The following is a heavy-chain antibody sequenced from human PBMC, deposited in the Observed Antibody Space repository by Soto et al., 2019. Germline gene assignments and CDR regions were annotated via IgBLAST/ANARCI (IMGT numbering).Heavy chain of an antibody. V-gene: IGHV1-46*01. J-gene: IGHJ6*02. Sequence: ASVKVSCKASGYTFTNYHMHWMRQAPGQGPEWMGIVKPSSGSTTYAQKFQGRVTMTRDTSTSTVYMELSSLRSEDTAVYYCARTAIAGYYYYGVDVWGQGTTVTVSS. CDR3: ARTAIAGYYYYGVDV. CDR1: GYTFTNYH. CDR2: VKPSSGST. D-gene: IGHD2-21*02.